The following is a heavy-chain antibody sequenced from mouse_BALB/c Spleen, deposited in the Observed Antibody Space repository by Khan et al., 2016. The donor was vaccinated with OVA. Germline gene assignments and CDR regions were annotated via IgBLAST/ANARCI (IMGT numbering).Heavy chain of an antibody. J-gene: IGHJ4*01. D-gene: IGHD2-4*01. CDR2: ICGDGST. CDR1: GFSLTSYG. CDR3: ANFDYGYYAMYY. Sequence: QMQLEESGPGLVAPSQSLSITCTVSGFSLTSYGVSWIRQPPGKGLEWLGVICGDGSTNYHSPLISRLSISKDNSKSQVFLKLNSLQTDDTATYYCANFDYGYYAMYYWGQGTSVTVSS. V-gene: IGHV2-3*01.